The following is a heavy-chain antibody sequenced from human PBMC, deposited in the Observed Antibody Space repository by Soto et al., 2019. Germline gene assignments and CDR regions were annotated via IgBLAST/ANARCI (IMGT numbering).Heavy chain of an antibody. Sequence: PSETLSLTCAVYGGSFSGYYWSWIRQPPGKGLEWIGEINHSGSTNYNPSLKSRVTISVDTSKNQFSLKLSSVTAADTAVYYCARSEYGSGSYYSNYWGQGTLVTVSS. J-gene: IGHJ4*02. CDR1: GGSFSGYY. CDR3: ARSEYGSGSYYSNY. CDR2: INHSGST. D-gene: IGHD3-10*01. V-gene: IGHV4-34*01.